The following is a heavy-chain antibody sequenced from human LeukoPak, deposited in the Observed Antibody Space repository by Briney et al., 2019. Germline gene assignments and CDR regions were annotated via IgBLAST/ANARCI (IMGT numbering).Heavy chain of an antibody. J-gene: IGHJ3*02. CDR1: GYSFTSYW. CDR3: ARVGDFWSGYPPNDVFDI. V-gene: IGHV5-51*01. CDR2: IYPGDSDT. Sequence: GEFLKISCKGSGYSFTSYWIGWVRQMPGKGLGWMGIIYPGDSDTRYSPSFQGQVTISAVKSISTAYLQWSSLKASDTAMYYCARVGDFWSGYPPNDVFDIWGQGTMVTVSS. D-gene: IGHD3-3*01.